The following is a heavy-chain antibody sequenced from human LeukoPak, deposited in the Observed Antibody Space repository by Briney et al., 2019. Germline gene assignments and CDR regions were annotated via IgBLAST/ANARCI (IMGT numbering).Heavy chain of an antibody. Sequence: GGSLRLSCAASGFTVSSNYMSWVRQAPGKGLEWVSVIYSGGSTYYADSVKGRFTISRDNSKNTLYLQMNSLRAEDTAVYYCARGTRIAVADFDIWGQGTMVTVSS. D-gene: IGHD6-19*01. J-gene: IGHJ3*02. V-gene: IGHV3-53*01. CDR3: ARGTRIAVADFDI. CDR2: IYSGGST. CDR1: GFTVSSNY.